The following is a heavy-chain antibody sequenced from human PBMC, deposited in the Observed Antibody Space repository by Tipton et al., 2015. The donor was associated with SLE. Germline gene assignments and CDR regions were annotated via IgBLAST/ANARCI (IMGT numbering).Heavy chain of an antibody. J-gene: IGHJ4*02. D-gene: IGHD1-26*01. Sequence: SLRLSCAASGFTFSSYEMNWVRQAPGKGLAWVSYISSSGSTIYSADSVKGRFTISRDNAKNSLYLQMNSLRAEDTAVYYCATAPQSGDPDYGGQGTRVTVSS. CDR2: ISSSGSTI. CDR1: GFTFSSYE. CDR3: ATAPQSGDPDY. V-gene: IGHV3-48*03.